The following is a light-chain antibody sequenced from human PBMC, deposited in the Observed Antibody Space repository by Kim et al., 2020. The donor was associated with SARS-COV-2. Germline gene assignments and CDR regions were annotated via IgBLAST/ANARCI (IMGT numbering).Light chain of an antibody. CDR3: QAWDSSHWV. J-gene: IGLJ3*02. CDR1: KLGDKY. V-gene: IGLV3-1*01. CDR2: QDS. Sequence: GSPGQTASITCSGDKLGDKYACWYQQKPGQSPVLVIYQDSKRPSGIPERFSGSNSGNTATLTISGTQAMDEADYYCQAWDSSHWVFGGGTQLTVL.